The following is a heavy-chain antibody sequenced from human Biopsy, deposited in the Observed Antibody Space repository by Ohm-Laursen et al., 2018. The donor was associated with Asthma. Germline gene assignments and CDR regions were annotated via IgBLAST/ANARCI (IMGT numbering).Heavy chain of an antibody. CDR3: ARQSGQDYGDSSGFDI. J-gene: IGHJ3*02. Sequence: SLRLSCAASGFVFSQCGMYWVRQGPGKGLEWVALVSSDGHNKYYEQSVKGRFTISRDNSRNRLYLQINRLTVEDSAVYFCARQSGQDYGDSSGFDIWGQGTKVAVSS. CDR1: GFVFSQCG. D-gene: IGHD3-22*01. V-gene: IGHV3-30*03. CDR2: VSSDGHNK.